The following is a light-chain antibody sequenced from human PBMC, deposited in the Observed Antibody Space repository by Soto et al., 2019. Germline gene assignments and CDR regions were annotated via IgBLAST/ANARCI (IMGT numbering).Light chain of an antibody. Sequence: EIVMTQSPATLSVSPGDRATLSCRASQSVSSSLAWYQQIPGQAPRLLIYDASTRATGIPARFGGSGSGTEFTLTISSLQSEDFAVDYCQQYNNWPPLTFGGGTKVEIK. CDR3: QQYNNWPPLT. V-gene: IGKV3-15*01. CDR1: QSVSSS. CDR2: DAS. J-gene: IGKJ4*01.